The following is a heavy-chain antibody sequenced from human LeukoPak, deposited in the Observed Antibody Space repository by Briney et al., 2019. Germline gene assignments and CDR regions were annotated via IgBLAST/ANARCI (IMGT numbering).Heavy chain of an antibody. Sequence: SETLSLTCTVSGFSISSAYYWGWIRQPPGKGLEWIGSIYHSGSTYYNPSVKSRVTISVDTSKNQFSLKVSSVTAADTTVYYCAAGATAFYYFDYWGQGSLVTVSS. CDR2: IYHSGST. J-gene: IGHJ4*02. V-gene: IGHV4-38-2*02. CDR1: GFSISSAYY. CDR3: AAGATAFYYFDY. D-gene: IGHD1-26*01.